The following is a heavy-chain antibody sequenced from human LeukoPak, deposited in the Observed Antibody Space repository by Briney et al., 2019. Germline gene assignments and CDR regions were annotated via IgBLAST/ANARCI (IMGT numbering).Heavy chain of an antibody. V-gene: IGHV3-48*04. Sequence: GGSLRLSCAASGFTFSSYSMNWVRQAPGRGLEWVSYISSSSSTIYYADSVKGRFTISRDDSRNTLYLQMNSLRGDDTAVYYCAKDVGKWESLHFFDYWGQGTLVTVSS. D-gene: IGHD1-26*01. CDR2: ISSSSSTI. CDR1: GFTFSSYS. CDR3: AKDVGKWESLHFFDY. J-gene: IGHJ4*02.